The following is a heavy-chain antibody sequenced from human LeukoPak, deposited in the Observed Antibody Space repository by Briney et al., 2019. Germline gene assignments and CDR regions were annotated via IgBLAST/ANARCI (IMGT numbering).Heavy chain of an antibody. CDR1: GFTFSSYG. CDR3: VAYYDILTGYKY. D-gene: IGHD3-9*01. J-gene: IGHJ4*02. CDR2: IRYDGSNK. V-gene: IGHV3-33*08. Sequence: GRSLRLSCAASGFTFSSYGMHWVRQAPGKGLEWVAFIRYDGSNKYYADSVKGRFTISRDNSKNTLYLQMNSLRAEDTAVYYCVAYYDILTGYKYWGQGTLVTVSS.